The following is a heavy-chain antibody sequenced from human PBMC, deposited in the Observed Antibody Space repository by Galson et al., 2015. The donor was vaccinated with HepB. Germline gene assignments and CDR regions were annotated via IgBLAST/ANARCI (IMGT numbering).Heavy chain of an antibody. Sequence: SLRLSCAASGLTFSSYSMNWVRQAPGKGLEWVSSISSSSSYIYYADSVKGRFTISRDNAKNSLYLQMNSLRAEDTAVYYCARDVITIFGVVTPPLYYYGMDVWGQGTTVTVSS. D-gene: IGHD3-3*01. J-gene: IGHJ6*02. CDR3: ARDVITIFGVVTPPLYYYGMDV. CDR2: ISSSSSYI. V-gene: IGHV3-21*01. CDR1: GLTFSSYS.